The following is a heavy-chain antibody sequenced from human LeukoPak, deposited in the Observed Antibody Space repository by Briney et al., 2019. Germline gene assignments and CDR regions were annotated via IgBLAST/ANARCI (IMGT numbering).Heavy chain of an antibody. Sequence: GGSLRLSCGVSGFTFGSYGMHWVRQAPGKGLEWVAVISYDGNNKYYADSVKGRFTISGDNSKNTLYLQMNSLRVEDTAVYYCAKAGHYYDSSGPGDWGQGTLVTVSS. V-gene: IGHV3-30*18. CDR3: AKAGHYYDSSGPGD. CDR1: GFTFGSYG. CDR2: ISYDGNNK. J-gene: IGHJ4*02. D-gene: IGHD3-22*01.